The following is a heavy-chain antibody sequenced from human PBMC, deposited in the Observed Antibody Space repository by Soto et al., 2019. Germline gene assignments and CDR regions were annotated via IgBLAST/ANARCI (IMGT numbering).Heavy chain of an antibody. CDR3: ARDRSMDAYNSRSFDY. J-gene: IGHJ4*02. CDR2: IIPLFGTA. D-gene: IGHD1-1*01. Sequence: QVQLVQSGAEVKKPGSSVKVSCKASGGTFSSFGFNWVRQAPGQGLEWMGGIIPLFGTANYAEKFQGRVTISADEGTSTASMELIGLRSEDTPIYYCARDRSMDAYNSRSFDYWGQGTLVTVS. CDR1: GGTFSSFG. V-gene: IGHV1-69*01.